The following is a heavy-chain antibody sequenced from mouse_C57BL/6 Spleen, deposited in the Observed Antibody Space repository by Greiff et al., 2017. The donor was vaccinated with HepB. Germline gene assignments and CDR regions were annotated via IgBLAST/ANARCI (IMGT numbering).Heavy chain of an antibody. Sequence: QVQLQQSGAELVRPGTSVKVSCKASGYAFTNYLIEWVKQRPGQGLEWIGVINPGSGGTNYNEKFKGKATLTADKSSSTAYMQLSSLTSEDSAVYCCARNEGYAMDYWGQGTSVTVSS. CDR1: GYAFTNYL. CDR2: INPGSGGT. V-gene: IGHV1-54*01. J-gene: IGHJ4*01. CDR3: ARNEGYAMDY.